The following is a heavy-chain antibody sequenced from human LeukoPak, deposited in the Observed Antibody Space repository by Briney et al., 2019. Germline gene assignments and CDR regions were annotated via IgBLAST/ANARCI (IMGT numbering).Heavy chain of an antibody. D-gene: IGHD3-16*01. Sequence: GGSLRLSCAASGFPFSSYSMTRVRQAPGKGLEWVANIKPDGTTKFYVDSVKGRFTISRDNAKNSLYLQMSNLRAEDTAVYFCARGGGLDVWGQGATVTVSS. CDR2: IKPDGTTK. V-gene: IGHV3-7*03. CDR3: ARGGGLDV. J-gene: IGHJ6*02. CDR1: GFPFSSYS.